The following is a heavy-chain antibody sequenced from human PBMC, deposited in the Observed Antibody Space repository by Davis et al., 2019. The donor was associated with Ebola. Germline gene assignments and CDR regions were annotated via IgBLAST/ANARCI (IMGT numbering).Heavy chain of an antibody. D-gene: IGHD6-13*01. J-gene: IGHJ6*02. V-gene: IGHV3-9*01. CDR2: ISWNSVSI. CDR3: ARDDQQQLGMDV. CDR1: GFTIHSYA. Sequence: SLKISCEASGFTIHSYAMYWARQAPGKGLEWVSGISWNSVSIGYAGSVKGRFTISRDNAKNSLYLQMNSLRAEDTAVYYCARDDQQQLGMDVWGQGTTVTVSS.